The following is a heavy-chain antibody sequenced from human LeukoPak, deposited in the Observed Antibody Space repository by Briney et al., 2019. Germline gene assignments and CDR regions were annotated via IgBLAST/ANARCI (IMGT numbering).Heavy chain of an antibody. V-gene: IGHV1-46*01. CDR1: GYTLTNYY. D-gene: IGHD2-21*01. CDR3: AREEYGGDFDY. J-gene: IGHJ4*02. Sequence: GASVKFSCKASGYTLTNYYIHWVRQAPGQGLEWRGLINPTATGTNYAQKFRGRVTMPRDTSTTTVYMELSSVTSEDTAVYYWAREEYGGDFDYWGQGTLVTVSS. CDR2: INPTATGT.